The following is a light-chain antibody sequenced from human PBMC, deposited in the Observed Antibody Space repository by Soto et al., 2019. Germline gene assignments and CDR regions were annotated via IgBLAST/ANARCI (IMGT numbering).Light chain of an antibody. CDR1: PSVTNF. CDR2: GAL. V-gene: IGKV3-11*01. Sequence: EIVLTQSQATLSLSPGETATLSCRASPSVTNFLAWYQQKPGQAPRLLIYGALNRATGIPARFSGSGSGTDFTRTISSLEPEDSEIYYCQQRNIWPPVTFGQGTRLEIK. J-gene: IGKJ5*01. CDR3: QQRNIWPPVT.